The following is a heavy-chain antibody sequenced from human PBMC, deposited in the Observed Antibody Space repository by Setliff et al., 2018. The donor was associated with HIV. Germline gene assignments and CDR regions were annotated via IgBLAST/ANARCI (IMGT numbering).Heavy chain of an antibody. Sequence: SETLSLTCTVSGGSISSETFSWNWIRQPAGKGLEWIGRIYTSGSTDYNPSLKSRVTMSVDTSKNQFSLKLSSVTAADTAVYYCGGNGYYSIDYWGQGTLVTVSS. CDR2: IYTSGST. CDR3: GGNGYYSIDY. CDR1: GGSISSETFS. D-gene: IGHD3-22*01. V-gene: IGHV4-61*02. J-gene: IGHJ4*02.